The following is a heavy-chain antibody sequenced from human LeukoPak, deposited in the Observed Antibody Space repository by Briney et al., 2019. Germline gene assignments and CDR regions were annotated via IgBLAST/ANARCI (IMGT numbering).Heavy chain of an antibody. Sequence: SETLSLTCTVSGGSISPYYWSWLRQPPGKGLEWLGYIYYSGNTDYNPSLKSRVAISVDTSKNQFSLKLSSVTAADTAVYYCARSTGSTMFIDYWGQGTLATVSS. D-gene: IGHD3-10*02. CDR3: ARSTGSTMFIDY. V-gene: IGHV4-59*01. J-gene: IGHJ4*02. CDR2: IYYSGNT. CDR1: GGSISPYY.